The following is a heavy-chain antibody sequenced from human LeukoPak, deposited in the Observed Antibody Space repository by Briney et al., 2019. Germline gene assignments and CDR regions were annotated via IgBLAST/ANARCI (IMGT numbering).Heavy chain of an antibody. D-gene: IGHD3-3*01. J-gene: IGHJ4*02. CDR1: GFTFSSYG. CDR2: IWYDGSNK. Sequence: GGSLRLSCAASGFTFSSYGMHWVRQAPGKGLEWVAVIWYDGSNKYYADSVKGRFTISRDNSKNTLYLQMNSLRAEDTAVYYCARAARYYDFWSGYLAYWGQGTLVTVSS. V-gene: IGHV3-33*01. CDR3: ARAARYYDFWSGYLAY.